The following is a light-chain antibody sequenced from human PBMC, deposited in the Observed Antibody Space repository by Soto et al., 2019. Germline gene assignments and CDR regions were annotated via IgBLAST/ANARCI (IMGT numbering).Light chain of an antibody. CDR2: KAS. CDR1: QTISSW. J-gene: IGKJ4*01. CDR3: LQDYNYPLT. Sequence: DIQMTQSPSTLSGSIGDRVTITCRASQTISSWLAWYQQKPGKAPKLLIYKASTLKSGVPSRFSGSGSGTDFTLTISSLQPEDFATYYCLQDYNYPLTFGGGTKVDIK. V-gene: IGKV1-5*03.